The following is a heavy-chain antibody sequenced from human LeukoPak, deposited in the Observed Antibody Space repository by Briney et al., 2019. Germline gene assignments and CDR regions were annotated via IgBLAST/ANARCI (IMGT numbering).Heavy chain of an antibody. J-gene: IGHJ4*02. D-gene: IGHD2/OR15-2a*01. Sequence: PAASMRVSCKSSGFTFTDHYIHWGRQGPGQGLEWMGYIGPHSTFTSSPQEFQGRVTMTRDASMSTAYMELTRLTSDDTAVYYCVREGEGPLSKDFDYWGQGTLVTVSS. CDR2: IGPHSTFT. CDR1: GFTFTDHY. CDR3: VREGEGPLSKDFDY. V-gene: IGHV1-2*02.